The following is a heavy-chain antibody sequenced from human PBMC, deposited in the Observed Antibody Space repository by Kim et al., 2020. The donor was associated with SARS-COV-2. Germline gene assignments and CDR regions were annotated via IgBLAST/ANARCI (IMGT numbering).Heavy chain of an antibody. CDR3: AKVGPPYGYFDY. V-gene: IGHV3-9*01. CDR1: GFTFDDYA. Sequence: GGSLRLSCAASGFTFDDYAMHGVRQAPGKGLEWVSGISWNSGSIGYADSVKGRFTISRDNAKNSLYLQMNSLRAEDTALYYCAKVGPPYGYFDYWGQGTL. D-gene: IGHD4-17*01. J-gene: IGHJ4*02. CDR2: ISWNSGSI.